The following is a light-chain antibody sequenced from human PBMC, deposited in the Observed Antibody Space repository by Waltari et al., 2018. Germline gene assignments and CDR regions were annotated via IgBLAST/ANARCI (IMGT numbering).Light chain of an antibody. CDR1: QRIDTY. J-gene: IGKJ1*01. Sequence: EIVLTQSPVTLSLSPGEGATLSCRASQRIDTYLAWYQQKPSQAPRLLIYDASKRASGIPARFSGSGSGTDFTLTISSLEPEDSALYYCHQSFDWPRGTFGQGTKVEIK. CDR3: HQSFDWPRGT. CDR2: DAS. V-gene: IGKV3-11*01.